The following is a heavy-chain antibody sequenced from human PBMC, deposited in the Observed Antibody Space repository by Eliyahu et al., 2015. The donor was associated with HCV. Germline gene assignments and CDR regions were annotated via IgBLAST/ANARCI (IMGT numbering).Heavy chain of an antibody. J-gene: IGHJ3*02. CDR3: ARDRGDCSSTSCHIDPLPFDI. D-gene: IGHD2-2*01. CDR2: IWYDGSNK. CDR1: SSYG. V-gene: IGHV3-33*01. Sequence: SSYGMHWVRQAPGKGLEWVAVIWYDGSNKYYADSVKGRFTISRDNSKNTLYLQMNSLRAEDTAVYYCARDRGDCSSTSCHIDPLPFDIWGQGTMVTVSS.